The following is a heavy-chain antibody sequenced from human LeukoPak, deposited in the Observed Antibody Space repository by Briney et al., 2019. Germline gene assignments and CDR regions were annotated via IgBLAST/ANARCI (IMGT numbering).Heavy chain of an antibody. CDR2: ISSSGTYI. CDR1: GFTFSVDG. V-gene: IGHV3-21*01. J-gene: IGHJ3*02. CDR3: AGGATDYDI. Sequence: GGSLRLSCAASGFTFSVDGMNWVRQAPGKGLEWVSSISSSGTYIYYADSVKGRFTISRDNAKNSLYLQMNSLRAEDTSVYYCAGGATDYDIWGRGTVVTVSS. D-gene: IGHD4-11*01.